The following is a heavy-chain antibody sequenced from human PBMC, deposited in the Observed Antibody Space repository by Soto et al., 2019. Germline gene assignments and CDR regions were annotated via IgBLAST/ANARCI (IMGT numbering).Heavy chain of an antibody. CDR2: IIPIFGTA. J-gene: IGHJ6*02. D-gene: IGHD1-26*01. CDR1: GGTFSSYA. Sequence: SVKVSCKASGGTFSSYAISWVRPAPGQGLEWMGGIIPIFGTANYAQKFQGRVTITADESTSTAYMELSSLRSEDTAVYYCARRIVGATTPRGYYYGMDVWGQGTTVTVSS. V-gene: IGHV1-69*13. CDR3: ARRIVGATTPRGYYYGMDV.